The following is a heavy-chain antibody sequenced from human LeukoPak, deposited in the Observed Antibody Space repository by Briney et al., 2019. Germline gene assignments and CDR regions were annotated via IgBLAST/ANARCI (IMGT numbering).Heavy chain of an antibody. CDR2: IYTSGST. V-gene: IGHV4-4*09. Sequence: KPSETLSLTCTVSGGSISSYYWSWIRQPPGKGLEWLGYIYTSGSTYYNPSLKSRVTISVDTSKNQFSLKLSSVTAADTAVYYCARPFRDCSSTSCYTGDYYYYYMDVWGKGTTVTVSS. CDR3: ARPFRDCSSTSCYTGDYYYYYMDV. D-gene: IGHD2-2*02. CDR1: GGSISSYY. J-gene: IGHJ6*03.